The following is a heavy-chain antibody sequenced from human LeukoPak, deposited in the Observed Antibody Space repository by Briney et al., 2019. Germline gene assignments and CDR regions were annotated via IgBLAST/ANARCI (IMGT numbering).Heavy chain of an antibody. D-gene: IGHD1-1*01. V-gene: IGHV3-48*04. CDR3: ARVGYNYDRMMADPLDI. J-gene: IGHJ3*02. CDR1: GYTFSGYS. CDR2: ISSTSGTI. Sequence: QSGGSLRLSCAASGYTFSGYSMNWVRQAPGKGLEWVSYISSTSGTIEYADSVKGRFTISRDNAKNSLYLQMNSLRVEDTAVYYCARVGYNYDRMMADPLDIWGQGTMVTVSS.